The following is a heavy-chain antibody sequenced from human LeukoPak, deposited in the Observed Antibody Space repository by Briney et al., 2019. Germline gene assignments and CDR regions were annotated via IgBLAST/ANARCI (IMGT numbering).Heavy chain of an antibody. CDR2: ISAYNGNT. J-gene: IGHJ5*02. D-gene: IGHD2-2*02. CDR1: GYTFTSYG. Sequence: ASVKVSCKASGYTFTSYGISWVRQAPGQGLEWMGWISAYNGNTNYAQKLQGRVTMTTDTSTSTAYMELRSLRSDDTAVYYCARSFGCSSTSCYTYNWFDPWGQGIQVTVSS. CDR3: ARSFGCSSTSCYTYNWFDP. V-gene: IGHV1-18*01.